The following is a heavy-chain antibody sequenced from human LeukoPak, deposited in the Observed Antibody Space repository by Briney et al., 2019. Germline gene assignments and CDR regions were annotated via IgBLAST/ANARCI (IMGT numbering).Heavy chain of an antibody. J-gene: IGHJ4*02. CDR1: GFTFNSFG. CDR2: IWFDGSRE. V-gene: IGHV3-33*01. Sequence: GGSLRLSCAASGFTFNSFGMHWVRQAPDKGLEWVADIWFDGSRELYADSVRGRVTISRDNSQNMLFLEMNSLTTGDTAVYYCARGQFNVAAGVHASYYFDHWGQGALVTVSS. D-gene: IGHD6-13*01. CDR3: ARGQFNVAAGVHASYYFDH.